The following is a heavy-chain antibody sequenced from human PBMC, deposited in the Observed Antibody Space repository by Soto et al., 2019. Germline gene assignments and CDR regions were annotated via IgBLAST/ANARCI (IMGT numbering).Heavy chain of an antibody. Sequence: SETLSLTCTFSGFYIRSCGYYWSWIRQHPGKGLEWIGYIYYSGSTYYHPSLKSRVTISVDTWKSQFSLKLKSVTAADTAVYYFARNPGGSSFTFESGGQGALVTVSS. D-gene: IGHD6-6*01. CDR3: ARNPGGSSFTFES. CDR1: GFYIRSCGYY. CDR2: IYYSGST. V-gene: IGHV4-31*03. J-gene: IGHJ4*02.